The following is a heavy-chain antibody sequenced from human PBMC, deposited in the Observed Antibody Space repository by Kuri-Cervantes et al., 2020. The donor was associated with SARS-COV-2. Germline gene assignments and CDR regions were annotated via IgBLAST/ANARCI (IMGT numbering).Heavy chain of an antibody. CDR1: GSSVSSGSYY. D-gene: IGHD4-17*01. V-gene: IGHV4-61*01. CDR3: ARHDYGDPLTYYYGMDV. CDR2: IYYNGST. Sequence: GSLRLSCTVSGSSVSSGSYYWSWIRQPPGKGLEWIGYIYYNGSTNYNSSLKSRVTISVDTSKNQFSLKLSSVTAADTAMYYCARHDYGDPLTYYYGMDVWGQGTTVTVSS. J-gene: IGHJ6*02.